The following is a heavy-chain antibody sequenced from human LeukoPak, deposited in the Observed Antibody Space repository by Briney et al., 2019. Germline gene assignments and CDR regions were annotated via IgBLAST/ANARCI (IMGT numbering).Heavy chain of an antibody. D-gene: IGHD3-22*01. CDR3: ARELYYYDSSDSLDAFDI. J-gene: IGHJ3*02. CDR2: INPNSGGT. Sequence: ASVKVSCMASGYTFTGYYMHWVRQAPGQGLEWMGWINPNSGGTNYAQKFQGRVTMTRDTSISTAYMELSRLRSDDTAVYYCARELYYYDSSDSLDAFDIWGQGTMVTVSS. CDR1: GYTFTGYY. V-gene: IGHV1-2*02.